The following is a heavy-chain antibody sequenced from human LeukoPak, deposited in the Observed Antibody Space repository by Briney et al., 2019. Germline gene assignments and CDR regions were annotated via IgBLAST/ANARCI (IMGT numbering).Heavy chain of an antibody. D-gene: IGHD3-16*01. CDR3: ARDSTGGSYLPLDF. V-gene: IGHV1-2*02. CDR2: IHPNSGAT. Sequence: ASVKVSCKASGYTFTAYYMHWVRQAPGQGLEWMGWIHPNSGATNYAQKFQGRVTMTRDTSINTAYMDLSSLKSDDTAVYYCARDSTGGSYLPLDFWGQGTLVTVSS. CDR1: GYTFTAYY. J-gene: IGHJ4*02.